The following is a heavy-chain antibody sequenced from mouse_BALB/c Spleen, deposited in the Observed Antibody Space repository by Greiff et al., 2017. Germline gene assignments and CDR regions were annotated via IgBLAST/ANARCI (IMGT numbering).Heavy chain of an antibody. Sequence: EVQLVESGGGLVQPGGSRKLSCAASGFTFSSFGMHWVRQAPEKGLEWVAYISSGSSTIYYADTVKGRFTISRDNPKNTLFLQMTSLRSEDTAMYYCERSWGDYEIYYAMDYWGQGTSVTVSS. CDR1: GFTFSSFG. D-gene: IGHD2-13*01. CDR3: ERSWGDYEIYYAMDY. J-gene: IGHJ4*01. CDR2: ISSGSSTI. V-gene: IGHV5-17*02.